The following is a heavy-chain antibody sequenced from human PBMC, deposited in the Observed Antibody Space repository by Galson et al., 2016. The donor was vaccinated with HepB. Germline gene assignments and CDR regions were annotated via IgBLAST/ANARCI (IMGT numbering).Heavy chain of an antibody. V-gene: IGHV3-74*01. D-gene: IGHD4-23*01. J-gene: IGHJ4*02. CDR1: GFTFSSYS. CDR2: INSVGSST. CDR3: ATRGGGNPLFGY. Sequence: SLRLSCAASGFTFSSYSMNWVRQAPGKGLEWVSRINSVGSSTSYADSVKGRFTITRDNAKNTLYLQMNSLRAEDTAVYYCATRGGGNPLFGYWGQGTLVTVSS.